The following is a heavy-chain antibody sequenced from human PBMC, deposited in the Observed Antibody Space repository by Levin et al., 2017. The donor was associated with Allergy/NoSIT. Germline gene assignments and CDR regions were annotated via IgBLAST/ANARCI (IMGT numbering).Heavy chain of an antibody. V-gene: IGHV3-53*01. D-gene: IGHD5-12*01. CDR3: ARGWADSGHGGDYYYYGMDV. CDR2: IYSGDST. Sequence: GGSLRLSCAASGFTVSRKYMSWVRQAPGKGLEWVSVIYSGDSTYYADSVKGRFTISRDNSENTLYLQMNSLRVDDTAVYYCARGWADSGHGGDYYYYGMDVWGQGTTVTVSS. CDR1: GFTVSRKY. J-gene: IGHJ6*02.